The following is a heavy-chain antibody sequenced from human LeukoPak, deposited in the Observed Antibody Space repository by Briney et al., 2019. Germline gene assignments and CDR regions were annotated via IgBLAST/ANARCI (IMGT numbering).Heavy chain of an antibody. D-gene: IGHD3-22*01. CDR3: AKDDYYDSSGYYSEGGY. Sequence: GGSLRLSCAASGFTFSSYGMHWVRQAPGKGLEWVAVISYDGSNKYYADSVKGRFTISRDNSKNTLYLQVNSLRAEDTAVYYCAKDDYYDSSGYYSEGGYWGQGTLVTVSS. J-gene: IGHJ4*02. V-gene: IGHV3-30*18. CDR2: ISYDGSNK. CDR1: GFTFSSYG.